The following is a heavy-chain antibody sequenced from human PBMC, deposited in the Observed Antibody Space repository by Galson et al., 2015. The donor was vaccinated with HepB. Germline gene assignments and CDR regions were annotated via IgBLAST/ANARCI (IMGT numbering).Heavy chain of an antibody. J-gene: IGHJ4*02. Sequence: SLRLSCAASGFTFSNYGMHWVRQAPGKGLEWVAFVQSDGSNKYYADSVKGRFTISRGNSKNTLYLQMNSLRTEDTAAYYCVKDRTSRGDALDYWGQGTLVTVSS. CDR1: GFTFSNYG. CDR3: VKDRTSRGDALDY. CDR2: VQSDGSNK. V-gene: IGHV3-30*02. D-gene: IGHD6-19*01.